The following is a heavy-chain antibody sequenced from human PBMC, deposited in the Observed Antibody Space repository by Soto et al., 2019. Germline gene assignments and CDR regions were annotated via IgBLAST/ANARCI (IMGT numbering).Heavy chain of an antibody. Sequence: GGSLRLSCAASGFTFSSYSMNWVRQAPEKGLEWVSSISSSSSYIYYADSVKGRFTISRDNAKNSLYLQMNSLRAEDTAVYYCGRGSTPRSYYYYGMDVWGRGTTVTVSS. J-gene: IGHJ6*02. CDR1: GFTFSSYS. CDR2: ISSSSSYI. CDR3: GRGSTPRSYYYYGMDV. V-gene: IGHV3-21*01.